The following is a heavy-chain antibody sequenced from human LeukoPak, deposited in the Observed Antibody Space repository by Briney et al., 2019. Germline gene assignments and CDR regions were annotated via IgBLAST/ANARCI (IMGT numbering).Heavy chain of an antibody. CDR3: AKDREGYSYGFDY. Sequence: GGSLRLSCEASGFTFSSYGMSWVRQAPGKGLEWVSAISGSGGSTYYADSVKGRFTISRDNSKNTLYLQMNSLRAEDTAVYYCAKDREGYSYGFDYWGQGTLVTVSS. CDR1: GFTFSSYG. J-gene: IGHJ4*02. D-gene: IGHD5-18*01. V-gene: IGHV3-23*01. CDR2: ISGSGGST.